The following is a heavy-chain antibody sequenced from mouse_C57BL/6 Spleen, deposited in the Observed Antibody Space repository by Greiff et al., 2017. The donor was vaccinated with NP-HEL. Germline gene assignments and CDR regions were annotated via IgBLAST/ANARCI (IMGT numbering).Heavy chain of an antibody. J-gene: IGHJ3*01. CDR3: ARDYGSSYGFAY. CDR2: IDTSDSYT. Sequence: VQLQQPGAELVMPGASVKLSCKASGYTFTSYWMHWVKQRPGQGLEWIGEIDTSDSYTNYNQKFKGKSTLTVDKSSSTAYLQLSSLTSEDSAVYYCARDYGSSYGFAYWGQGTLVTVSA. V-gene: IGHV1-69*01. CDR1: GYTFTSYW. D-gene: IGHD1-1*01.